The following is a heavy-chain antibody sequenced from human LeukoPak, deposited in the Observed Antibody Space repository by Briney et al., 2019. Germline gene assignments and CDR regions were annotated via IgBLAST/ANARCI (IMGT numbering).Heavy chain of an antibody. D-gene: IGHD6-19*01. CDR1: GGSISSSSYY. CDR2: IYYSGST. CDR3: ARHMASRQWRVPLDAFDI. Sequence: SETLSLTCTVSGGSISSSSYYWGWIRQPPGKGLEWIGSIYYSGSTYYNPALKSRVTISVDTSKNQCSLKLSSVTAADTAVYYCARHMASRQWRVPLDAFDIWRQGTRVSVSS. V-gene: IGHV4-39*01. J-gene: IGHJ3*02.